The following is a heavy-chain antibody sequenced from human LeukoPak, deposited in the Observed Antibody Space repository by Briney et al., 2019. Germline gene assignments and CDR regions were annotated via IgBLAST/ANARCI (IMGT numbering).Heavy chain of an antibody. J-gene: IGHJ4*02. CDR1: GFTFSSYW. D-gene: IGHD6-13*01. CDR2: INSDGSST. V-gene: IGHV3-74*01. CDR3: ARDASAGTLDS. Sequence: GGSLRLSCAASGFTFSSYWMHWVRQAPGKGLVWVSRINSDGSSTSYADPVKGRFTISRDNAKNTMYLQMNSLRADDTAVYYCARDASAGTLDSWGQGTLVTVSS.